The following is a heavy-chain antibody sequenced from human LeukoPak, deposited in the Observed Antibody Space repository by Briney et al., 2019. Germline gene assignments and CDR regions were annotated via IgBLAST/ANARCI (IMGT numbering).Heavy chain of an antibody. D-gene: IGHD3-10*01. CDR1: GFTFSSYW. CDR3: ARESYYGSGSKTHTPAEYWYFDV. CDR2: IKQDGSEK. V-gene: IGHV3-7*01. Sequence: PGGSLRLSCAASGFTFSSYWMSWVRQAPGRGLEWVANIKQDGSEKYYVDSVKGRVTISRDNAKNSLYLQMNSLIAEDTAVYYCARESYYGSGSKTHTPAEYWYFDVWGRRTLVTASS. J-gene: IGHJ2*01.